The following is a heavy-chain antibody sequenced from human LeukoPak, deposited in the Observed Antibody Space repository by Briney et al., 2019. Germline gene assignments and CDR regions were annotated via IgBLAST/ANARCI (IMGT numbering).Heavy chain of an antibody. CDR3: AKDRFVGGTYLTSLDY. Sequence: PGGSLRLSCAASGFTFSSYAMSWVRQAPGKGLEWVSGIRGSDTNTVYADSVKGRFTISRDNSKNALYLQLNSLRAEDTAVYYCAKDRFVGGTYLTSLDYWGQGTLVAVSS. V-gene: IGHV3-23*01. J-gene: IGHJ4*02. CDR2: IRGSDTNT. CDR1: GFTFSSYA. D-gene: IGHD1-26*01.